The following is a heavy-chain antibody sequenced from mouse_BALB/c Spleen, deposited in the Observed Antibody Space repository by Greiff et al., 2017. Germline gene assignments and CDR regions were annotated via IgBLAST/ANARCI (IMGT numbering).Heavy chain of an antibody. J-gene: IGHJ4*01. V-gene: IGHV2-9*02. CDR2: IWAGGST. CDR3: AREGGRYYYAMDY. CDR1: GFSLTSYG. D-gene: IGHD2-14*01. Sequence: VQRVESGPGLVAPSQSLSITCTVSGFSLTSYGVHWVRQPPGKGLEWLGVIWAGGSTNYNSALMSRLSISKDNSKSQVFLKMNSLQTDDTAMYYCAREGGRYYYAMDYWGQGTSVTVSS.